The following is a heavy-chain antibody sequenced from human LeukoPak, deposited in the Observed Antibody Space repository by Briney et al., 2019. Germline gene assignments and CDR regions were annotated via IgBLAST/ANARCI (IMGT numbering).Heavy chain of an antibody. J-gene: IGHJ4*02. D-gene: IGHD3-22*01. CDR3: ARQDSSAACYHFDY. CDR2: IRYSGST. Sequence: SETLSLTCTVSGGSISTRNYYWGWIRQPPGKGLEWIVSIRYSGSTYYNPSLRSRVTISVDTTKNQLSLKFASVTAADTAVYYCARQDSSAACYHFDYWGQGTLVTVSS. CDR1: GGSISTRNYY. V-gene: IGHV4-39*01.